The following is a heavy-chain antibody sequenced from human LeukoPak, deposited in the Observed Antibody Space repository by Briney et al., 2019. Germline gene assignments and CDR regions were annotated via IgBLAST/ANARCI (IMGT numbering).Heavy chain of an antibody. CDR2: ISSSSSYI. Sequence: GGSLRLSCAASGFTFSSYSMNWVRQAPGKGLEWVSSISSSSSYIYYADSVKGRFTISRDNAKNSLYLQMNSLRAEDTAVYYCAREAQYYYDSSGYSHHAFDIWGQGTMVTVSS. CDR3: AREAQYYYDSSGYSHHAFDI. V-gene: IGHV3-21*01. J-gene: IGHJ3*02. CDR1: GFTFSSYS. D-gene: IGHD3-22*01.